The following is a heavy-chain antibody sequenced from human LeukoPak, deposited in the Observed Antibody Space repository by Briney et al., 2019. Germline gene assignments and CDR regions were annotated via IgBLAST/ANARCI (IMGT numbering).Heavy chain of an antibody. J-gene: IGHJ4*02. Sequence: GRSLRLSCAASGFTFDNYEMTWVRQAPGKGPEWVSYISSSGSTIYYADSVKGRLIISRDNAKNSLYLQMNSLRAEDTAVYYCARVFSMLDVDYWGQGTLVTVSS. D-gene: IGHD3/OR15-3a*01. CDR3: ARVFSMLDVDY. V-gene: IGHV3-48*03. CDR1: GFTFDNYE. CDR2: ISSSGSTI.